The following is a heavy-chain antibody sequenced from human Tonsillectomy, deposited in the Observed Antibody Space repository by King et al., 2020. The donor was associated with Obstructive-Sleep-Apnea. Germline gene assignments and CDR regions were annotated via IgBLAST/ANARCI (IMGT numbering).Heavy chain of an antibody. CDR2: ICHSGST. CDR1: GNSISSGYY. V-gene: IGHV4-38-2*02. Sequence: QLQESGPGLVKPSETLSLTRSVSGNSISSGYYWGWIRQPPGKGLEWIGNICHSGSTCYHPSLKSRVTKSVDTSKNQFSLNLSSVTAADTAVYYCAREVTTSWGQGTLVTVSS. CDR3: AREVTTS. J-gene: IGHJ5*02. D-gene: IGHD4-17*01.